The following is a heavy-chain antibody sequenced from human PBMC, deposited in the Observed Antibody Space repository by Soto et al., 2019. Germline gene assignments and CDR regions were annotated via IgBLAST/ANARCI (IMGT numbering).Heavy chain of an antibody. CDR1: GGSISSTSHY. CDR2: IYYTGST. Sequence: PSETLSLTCTVSGGSISSTSHYWGWIRQPPGKGLEWIGSIYYTGSTYHNPSLKSRVTLSVDTPKNQFSLKLSSVTAADTAVYYCARLPRITIFGVVIEYEGVPNFDYWGQGTLVT. V-gene: IGHV4-39*01. CDR3: ARLPRITIFGVVIEYEGVPNFDY. D-gene: IGHD3-3*01. J-gene: IGHJ4*02.